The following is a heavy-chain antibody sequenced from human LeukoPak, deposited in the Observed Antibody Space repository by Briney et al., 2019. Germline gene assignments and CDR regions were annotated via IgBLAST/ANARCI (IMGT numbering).Heavy chain of an antibody. Sequence: SETLSLTCTVSGGSISSGGYYWSWIRQPPGKGLEWIGYIYHSGSTYYNPSLKSRVTISVDRSKNQFSLKLSSVTAADTAVYYCAVDLAAAGTGAFDIWGQGTMVTVSS. V-gene: IGHV4-30-2*01. CDR1: GGSISSGGYY. J-gene: IGHJ3*02. CDR2: IYHSGST. D-gene: IGHD6-13*01. CDR3: AVDLAAAGTGAFDI.